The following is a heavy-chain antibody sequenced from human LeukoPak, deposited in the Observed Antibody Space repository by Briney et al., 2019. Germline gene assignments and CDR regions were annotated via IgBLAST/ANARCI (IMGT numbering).Heavy chain of an antibody. CDR2: ISDSGGRT. CDR1: GFTFSSYA. Sequence: GGSLRLSCAASGFTFSSYAMSWVRQAPGKGLEWVSSISDSGGRTYYADSVKGRFTISRDNSKNTLYLQMNSLRAEDTAVYYCAKDERTTYFDYWGQGTLVTVSS. D-gene: IGHD1-7*01. J-gene: IGHJ4*02. V-gene: IGHV3-23*01. CDR3: AKDERTTYFDY.